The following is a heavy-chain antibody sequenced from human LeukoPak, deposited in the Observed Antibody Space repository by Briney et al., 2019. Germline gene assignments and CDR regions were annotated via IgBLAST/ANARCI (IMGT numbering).Heavy chain of an antibody. J-gene: IGHJ4*02. V-gene: IGHV3-7*01. CDR3: ARQRRYCSGDSCYQRTFDF. Sequence: GGSLRLSCAASGFTFSSYWMSWVRKSPGKGLEWLANIKQDGSEKYYVDSVKGRFTISRDNAKNSVYMQMNSLRAEDTAVYSCARQRRYCSGDSCYQRTFDFWGQGTLVTVSS. CDR2: IKQDGSEK. CDR1: GFTFSSYW. D-gene: IGHD2-15*01.